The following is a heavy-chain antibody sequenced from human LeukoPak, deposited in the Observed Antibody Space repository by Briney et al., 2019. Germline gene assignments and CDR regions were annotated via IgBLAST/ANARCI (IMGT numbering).Heavy chain of an antibody. V-gene: IGHV1-18*01. CDR1: GYSFTAYG. CDR3: ARDTALATTVGGTEN. Sequence: GSVKVSCKASGYSFTAYGITWLRQAPGQGLEWMGGISANNGNTHYAERLQDRVTMTTDTSTSTAYMELRSLRSDDTAIYYCARDTALATTVGGTENWGQGTLVIVS. D-gene: IGHD1-7*01. J-gene: IGHJ4*02. CDR2: ISANNGNT.